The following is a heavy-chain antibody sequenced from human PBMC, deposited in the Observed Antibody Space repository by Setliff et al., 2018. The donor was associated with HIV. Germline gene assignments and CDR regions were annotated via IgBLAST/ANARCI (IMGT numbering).Heavy chain of an antibody. V-gene: IGHV4-38-2*02. J-gene: IGHJ4*01. Sequence: SETLSLTCVVSGYSISSGYYWGWIRQPPGKGLEWIGEINHSGSTKYNPSRRSRASLSIDTSKNRFSLRLNPVTAADTAVYYCVRDRALRFSQSPSLHYFDVWGQGILVTVSS. CDR1: GYSISSGYY. CDR3: VRDRALRFSQSPSLHYFDV. CDR2: INHSGST.